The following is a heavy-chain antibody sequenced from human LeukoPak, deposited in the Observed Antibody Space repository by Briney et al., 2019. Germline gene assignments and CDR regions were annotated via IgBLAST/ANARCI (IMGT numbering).Heavy chain of an antibody. CDR3: EMESSREYDSSGYYGSRFDY. V-gene: IGHV1-69*04. J-gene: IGHJ4*02. CDR2: IIPILGIA. Sequence: SVKVSCKASGGTFSSYAISWVRQAPGQGLEWMGRIIPILGIANYAQKFQGRVTITADKSTSTAYMELSSLRSEDAAVYYCEMESSREYDSSGYYGSRFDYWGQGTLVTVSS. CDR1: GGTFSSYA. D-gene: IGHD3-22*01.